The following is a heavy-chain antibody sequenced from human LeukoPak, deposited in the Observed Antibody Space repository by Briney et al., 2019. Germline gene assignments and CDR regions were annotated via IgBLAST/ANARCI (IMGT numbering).Heavy chain of an antibody. V-gene: IGHV1-2*04. Sequence: ASVKVSCKASGYTFTGYYMHWVRQAPGQGLEWMGWINPNSGGTNYAQKFQGWVTMTRDTSISTAYMELSRLRSDDTAVYYCARGRGVVAATNYYGMDVWGQGTTVTVSS. CDR2: INPNSGGT. CDR3: ARGRGVVAATNYYGMDV. J-gene: IGHJ6*02. CDR1: GYTFTGYY. D-gene: IGHD2-15*01.